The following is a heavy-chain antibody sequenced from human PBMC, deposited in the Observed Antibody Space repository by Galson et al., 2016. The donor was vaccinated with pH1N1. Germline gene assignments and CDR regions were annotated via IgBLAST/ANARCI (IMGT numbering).Heavy chain of an antibody. CDR3: VKERPERHGGAQEGDGFDI. V-gene: IGHV3-64D*09. CDR2: ISSNGGST. D-gene: IGHD1-1*01. J-gene: IGHJ3*02. Sequence: SLRLSCAASGFIFSSYAMHWVRQAPGKGLEYVSAISSNGGSTYYADSVKGRFTISRDNSKNTLYLQMSSLRAEDTAVYYCVKERPERHGGAQEGDGFDIWGQGTMVTFSS. CDR1: GFIFSSYA.